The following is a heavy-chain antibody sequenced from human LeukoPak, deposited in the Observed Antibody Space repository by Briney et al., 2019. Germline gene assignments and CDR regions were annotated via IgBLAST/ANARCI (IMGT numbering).Heavy chain of an antibody. V-gene: IGHV5-51*01. D-gene: IGHD3-10*01. CDR3: ARLLHGSGTQDGGNNWFDP. CDR1: GCRFTSYW. J-gene: IGHJ5*02. Sequence: GASLKISCKGSGCRFTSYWIGWARQLPGKGLEWMGGIYPGDSDTRYSPSFQGQVTILADKSISTAYLQWSSLKAADTAMYYCARLLHGSGTQDGGNNWFDPWGQGTLVTVSS. CDR2: IYPGDSDT.